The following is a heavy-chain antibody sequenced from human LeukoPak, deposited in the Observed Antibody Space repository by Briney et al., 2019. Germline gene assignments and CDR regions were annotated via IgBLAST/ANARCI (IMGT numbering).Heavy chain of an antibody. Sequence: ASVKVSCKASRYSFTGYYMHWVRLAPGQGLEWMGWINVDSGGTKYAEKFQGRVTMTRDTSISTAYMELSRLRSDDTAVYYCARDEGYYNYMDAWGKGTTVSVSS. CDR2: INVDSGGT. CDR3: ARDEGYYNYMDA. CDR1: RYSFTGYY. J-gene: IGHJ6*03. V-gene: IGHV1-2*02.